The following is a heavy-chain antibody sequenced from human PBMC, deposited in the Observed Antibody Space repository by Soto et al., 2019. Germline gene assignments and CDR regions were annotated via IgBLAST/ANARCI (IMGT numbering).Heavy chain of an antibody. Sequence: EVQLVESGGGLVKPGGSLRLSCAASGFTFSSYSMNWVRQAPGKGLEWVSSISSSSSYIYYADSMKGRFTISRDNAKNSLYLQMNSLRAEDTAVYYCARGGGEWSQTYYFDYWGQGTLVTVSS. V-gene: IGHV3-21*01. J-gene: IGHJ4*02. D-gene: IGHD3-3*01. CDR1: GFTFSSYS. CDR3: ARGGGEWSQTYYFDY. CDR2: ISSSSSYI.